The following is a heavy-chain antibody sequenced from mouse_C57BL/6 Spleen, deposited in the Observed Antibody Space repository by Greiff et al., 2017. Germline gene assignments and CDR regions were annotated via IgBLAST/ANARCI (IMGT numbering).Heavy chain of an antibody. CDR2: IRRKSNNYAS. Sequence: EVQLVESGGGLVQPKGSLKLSCAASGFSFNTYAMNWVRPAPGKGLEWVARIRRKSNNYASYYADSVKARFTISRDDSESMLYLKMNNWKTSDTAMYYCLGPEYYYSRSYYAMDYWGQGTSVTVSS. CDR1: GFSFNTYA. V-gene: IGHV10-1*01. J-gene: IGHJ4*01. CDR3: LGPEYYYSRSYYAMDY. D-gene: IGHD1-1*01.